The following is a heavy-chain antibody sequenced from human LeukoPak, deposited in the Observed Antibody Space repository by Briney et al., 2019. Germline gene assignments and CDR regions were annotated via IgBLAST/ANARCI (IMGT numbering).Heavy chain of an antibody. D-gene: IGHD3-22*01. CDR3: ARGGWDYYDSSGYSY. J-gene: IGHJ4*02. CDR2: INPNSGGT. Sequence: GASVKVSCKASGYTFTGYYMHWVRQAPGQGLEWMGWINPNSGGTNYAQKFQGRVTTTRDTSISTAYMELSRLRSDDTAVYYCARGGWDYYDSSGYSYWGQGTLVTVSS. CDR1: GYTFTGYY. V-gene: IGHV1-2*02.